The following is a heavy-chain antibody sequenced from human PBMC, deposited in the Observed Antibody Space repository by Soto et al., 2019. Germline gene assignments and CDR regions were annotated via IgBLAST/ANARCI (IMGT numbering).Heavy chain of an antibody. CDR3: RVITGAYFDY. CDR2: IRSKANSYAT. J-gene: IGHJ4*02. CDR1: GFTFSRSA. V-gene: IGHV3-73*01. Sequence: GGSLRLSCAASGFTFSRSAMQWVRQASGKGLEWVGRIRSKANSYATAYAASVKGWFTISRDDSKNTAYLQMNSLKTEDTAVYYCRVITGAYFDYWGQGTLVTVSS. D-gene: IGHD3-22*01.